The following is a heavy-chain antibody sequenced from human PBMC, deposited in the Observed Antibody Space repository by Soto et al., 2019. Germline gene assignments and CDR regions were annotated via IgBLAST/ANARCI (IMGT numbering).Heavy chain of an antibody. V-gene: IGHV3-23*01. D-gene: IGHD3-3*01. CDR3: AKDREPDFGVVISLHFDY. CDR1: GFTFSSYA. J-gene: IGHJ4*02. CDR2: ISGSGGST. Sequence: PGGSLRLSCAASGFTFSSYAMSWVRQAPGKGLEWVSAISGSGGSTYYADSVKGRFTISRDNSKNTLYLQMNSLRAEDTAVYYCAKDREPDFGVVISLHFDYWGQGTLVTVSS.